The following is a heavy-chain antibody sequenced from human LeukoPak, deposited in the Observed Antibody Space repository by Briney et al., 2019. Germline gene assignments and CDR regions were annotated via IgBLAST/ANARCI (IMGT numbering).Heavy chain of an antibody. CDR2: IRYDGSNK. V-gene: IGHV3-30*02. Sequence: PGGSLRLSCAASRFTFSSYGMHWVRQAPGKGLEWVAFIRYDGSNKYYADSVKGRFTISRDNSKNTLYLQMNSLRAEDTAVYYCARAYQVAFLFDYWGQGTLVTVSS. J-gene: IGHJ4*02. D-gene: IGHD5-12*01. CDR1: RFTFSSYG. CDR3: ARAYQVAFLFDY.